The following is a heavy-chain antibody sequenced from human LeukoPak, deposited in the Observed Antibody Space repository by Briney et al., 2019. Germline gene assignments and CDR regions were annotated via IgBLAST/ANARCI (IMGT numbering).Heavy chain of an antibody. V-gene: IGHV4-59*08. Sequence: PSETLSLTCTVPGGSISSYYWSWIRQPPGKGLEWIGYIYYSGSTNYNPSLKSRVTISVDTSKNQFSLKLSSVTAADTAVYYCARSKARTLLIDYWGQGTLVTVSS. D-gene: IGHD3-9*01. CDR1: GGSISSYY. CDR3: ARSKARTLLIDY. CDR2: IYYSGST. J-gene: IGHJ4*02.